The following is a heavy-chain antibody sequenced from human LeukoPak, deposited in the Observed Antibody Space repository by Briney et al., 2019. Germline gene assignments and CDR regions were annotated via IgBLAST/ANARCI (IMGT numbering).Heavy chain of an antibody. CDR1: GYTFTSYA. V-gene: IGHV1-3*01. J-gene: IGHJ4*02. CDR3: ARAPPFGGAVAGLNDY. D-gene: IGHD6-19*01. Sequence: GASVKVCCKASGYTFTSYAMHWVRQAPGQRLEWMGWINAGNGNTKYSQKFQGRVTITRDTSASTAYMELSSLRSEDTAVYYCARAPPFGGAVAGLNDYWGQGTLVTVSS. CDR2: INAGNGNT.